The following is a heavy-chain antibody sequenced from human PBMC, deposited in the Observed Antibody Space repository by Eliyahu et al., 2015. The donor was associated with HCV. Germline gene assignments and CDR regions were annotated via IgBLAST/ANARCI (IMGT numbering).Heavy chain of an antibody. V-gene: IGHV3-23*01. CDR3: VKGGSSGDLSPDP. D-gene: IGHD3-10*01. Sequence: EVQLLESGGGLVQPGGSLRLSCAASGFTFSRYAMXWVRQAPGKGLXGVSVISGSARNAYYADSVRGRFTISRDNSKNTLYLQMNSLRAEDTALYYCVKGGSSGDLSPDPWGQGTPVTVSP. CDR1: GFTFSRYA. CDR2: ISGSARNA. J-gene: IGHJ5*02.